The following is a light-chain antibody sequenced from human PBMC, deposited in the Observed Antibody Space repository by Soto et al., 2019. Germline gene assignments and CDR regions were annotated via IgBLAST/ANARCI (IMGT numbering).Light chain of an antibody. CDR3: CSYAGSSTLV. CDR2: EGS. Sequence: QSAPTQPASVSGSPGQSITISCTGTSSDVGSYNLVSWYQQHPGKAPKLMIYEGSKRPSGVSNRFSGSKSGNTASLTISGLQAEDEADYYCCSYAGSSTLVFGTGTKLTVL. CDR1: SSDVGSYNL. J-gene: IGLJ1*01. V-gene: IGLV2-23*01.